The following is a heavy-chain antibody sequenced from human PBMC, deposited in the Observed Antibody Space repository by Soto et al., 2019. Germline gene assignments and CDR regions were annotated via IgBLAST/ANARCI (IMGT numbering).Heavy chain of an antibody. CDR1: GYTFTGHY. Sequence: ASVKVSCKASGYTFTGHYMHWVRQAPGQGLEWMGWIKANSVGTNYAQKFQGRVTMTSDTCISTAYMELSRLRSDDTAVYYCAREPMGRAAHGSDIWGQGTMVTVSS. CDR3: AREPMGRAAHGSDI. J-gene: IGHJ3*02. D-gene: IGHD3-10*01. V-gene: IGHV1-2*02. CDR2: IKANSVGT.